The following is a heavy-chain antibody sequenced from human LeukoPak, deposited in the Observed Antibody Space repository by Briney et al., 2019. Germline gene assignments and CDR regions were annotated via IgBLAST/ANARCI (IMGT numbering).Heavy chain of an antibody. CDR2: IYDSGST. J-gene: IGHJ3*02. V-gene: IGHV4-59*01. Sequence: PSETLSLTCSVSGGSMSTYYWSWIRQPPGKGLEGIGYIYDSGSTGYNPSLKSRVTISADTSKNQFSLKLSSASAADTAIYYCARSRRPTAMYAFDIWGQGTMVTVSS. CDR3: ARSRRPTAMYAFDI. CDR1: GGSMSTYY. D-gene: IGHD2-2*01.